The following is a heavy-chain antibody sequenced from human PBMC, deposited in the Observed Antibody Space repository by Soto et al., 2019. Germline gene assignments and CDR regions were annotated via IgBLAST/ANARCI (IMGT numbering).Heavy chain of an antibody. CDR1: GFTFSSYA. D-gene: IGHD3-3*01. Sequence: QVQLVESGGGVVQPGRSLRLSCAASGFTFSSYAMHWVRQAPGKGLEWVAVISYDGSNKYYADSVKGRFTISRDNSKNSLYLQMNSLRAEDTAVYYCARDAYYDFWSGYYTGWPYYYYGMDVWGQGTTVTVSS. CDR2: ISYDGSNK. CDR3: ARDAYYDFWSGYYTGWPYYYYGMDV. V-gene: IGHV3-30-3*01. J-gene: IGHJ6*02.